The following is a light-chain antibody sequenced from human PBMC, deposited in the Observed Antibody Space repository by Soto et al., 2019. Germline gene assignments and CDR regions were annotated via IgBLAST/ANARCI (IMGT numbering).Light chain of an antibody. CDR3: LKHNSYPLN. Sequence: DIQITQSPASMSASVEERVTITCRASPDIRNDLGWYQQKPGKAPKRLIYAGSSLHSGVPSRFSGSGSGTEFTFTISSLQPEDFATYYCLKHNSYPLNFGGGTKVDIK. CDR1: PDIRND. V-gene: IGKV1-17*01. J-gene: IGKJ4*01. CDR2: AGS.